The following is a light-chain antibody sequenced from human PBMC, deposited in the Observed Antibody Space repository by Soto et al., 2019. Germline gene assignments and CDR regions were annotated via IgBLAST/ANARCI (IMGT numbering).Light chain of an antibody. Sequence: DIQMTQSPSTLSASVGDRVTITCRASQSISSWLAWYQQKPGKAPKLLIYDASSLESGVPSSFSGSGSGTEFTLTISSLQPDDFATYYCQPYNSYPWTFGQGTKVDIK. CDR3: QPYNSYPWT. CDR2: DAS. CDR1: QSISSW. V-gene: IGKV1-5*01. J-gene: IGKJ1*01.